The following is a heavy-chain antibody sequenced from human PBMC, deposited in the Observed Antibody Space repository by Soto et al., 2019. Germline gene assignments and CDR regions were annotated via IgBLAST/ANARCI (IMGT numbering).Heavy chain of an antibody. Sequence: GGSLRLSCAGPGFIVNGKKYITWVRQSPGKGLDCVSGFFLPDGTYYADSVKGRFTVSIDSSKKTVYLQMKNQSPEDTAVYYCATWLLREHAFDIWGLGTMVTVSS. CDR1: GFIVNGKKY. D-gene: IGHD2-15*01. V-gene: IGHV3-53*01. CDR2: FFLPDGT. J-gene: IGHJ3*02. CDR3: ATWLLREHAFDI.